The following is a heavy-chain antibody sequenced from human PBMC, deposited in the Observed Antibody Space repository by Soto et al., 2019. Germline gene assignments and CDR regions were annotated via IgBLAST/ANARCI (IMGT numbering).Heavy chain of an antibody. CDR3: ARGRGTRDGYNYVHYYFDY. J-gene: IGHJ4*02. Sequence: SQTLSLTCAISGDSVSSNSAAWNWIRQSPSRGLEWLGRTYYRSKWYNDYAVSVKSRITINPDTSKNQFSLKLSSVTAADTAVYYCARGRGTRDGYNYVHYYFDYWGQGTLVTVSS. CDR2: TYYRSKWYN. V-gene: IGHV6-1*01. D-gene: IGHD5-12*01. CDR1: GDSVSSNSAA.